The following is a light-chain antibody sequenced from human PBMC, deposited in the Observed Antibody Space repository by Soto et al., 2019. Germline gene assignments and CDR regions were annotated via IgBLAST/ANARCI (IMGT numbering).Light chain of an antibody. J-gene: IGLJ2*01. CDR3: CSYAGSSTPVV. Sequence: QCALIQPASVSGSPGQSITISCTGTSSYVGSYNLVSWYQQHTGKAPKLMIYEVSKRPSGVSNRFSGSKSGNTASLTISGLQAEDEADYYCCSYAGSSTPVVFGGGTKLNVL. CDR2: EVS. CDR1: SSYVGSYNL. V-gene: IGLV2-23*02.